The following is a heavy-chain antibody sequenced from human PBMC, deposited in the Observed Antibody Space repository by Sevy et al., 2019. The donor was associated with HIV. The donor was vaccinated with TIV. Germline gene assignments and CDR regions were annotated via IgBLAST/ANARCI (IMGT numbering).Heavy chain of an antibody. CDR2: INSGGGST. D-gene: IGHD3-22*01. CDR1: GFTFTEFV. Sequence: EGSLRLSCAASGFTFTEFVMSWVRQAPGKGLEWVSTINSGGGSTYYADSVKVRFTISRDNSQNTLDLQMNSLRAEDTAVYYCAKDVVGGYYDSSGYSDHWGQGTLVTVSS. V-gene: IGHV3-23*01. J-gene: IGHJ4*02. CDR3: AKDVVGGYYDSSGYSDH.